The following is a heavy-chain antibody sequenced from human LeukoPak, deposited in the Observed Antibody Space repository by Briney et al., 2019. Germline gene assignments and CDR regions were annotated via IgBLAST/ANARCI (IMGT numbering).Heavy chain of an antibody. D-gene: IGHD2-2*01. V-gene: IGHV1-2*02. Sequence: ASVKVSCKASGYTFTGYYMHWVRQAPGQGLEWMGWINPNSGGTNYAQKFQGRVTMTRDTSISTAYMELSRLRSDDTAVYYCARVPVVPAAYHYYYGMDVWGQGTTVTVSS. J-gene: IGHJ6*02. CDR1: GYTFTGYY. CDR2: INPNSGGT. CDR3: ARVPVVPAAYHYYYGMDV.